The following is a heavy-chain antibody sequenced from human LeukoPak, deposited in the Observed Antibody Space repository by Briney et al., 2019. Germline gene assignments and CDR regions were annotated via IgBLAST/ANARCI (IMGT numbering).Heavy chain of an antibody. Sequence: ASVKVSCKASGGTFSRSAVNWLRQAPGQGLEWLGRIFPICGKGTYTQKLKGRVTFGADNSTNTAYMELHSLKSEDTAVYYWATVHYKSGVYDHRGPQNWFDPWGQGTLVTVSS. CDR2: IFPICGKG. J-gene: IGHJ5*02. D-gene: IGHD5/OR15-5a*01. V-gene: IGHV1-69*04. CDR3: ATVHYKSGVYDHRGPQNWFDP. CDR1: GGTFSRSA.